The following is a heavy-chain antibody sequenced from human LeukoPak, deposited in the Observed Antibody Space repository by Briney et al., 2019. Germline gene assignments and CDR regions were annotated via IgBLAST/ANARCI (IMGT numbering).Heavy chain of an antibody. CDR1: GFTFSSYG. CDR3: AKAYDFWSGYPDY. CDR2: ISYDGRGDK. D-gene: IGHD3-3*01. V-gene: IGHV3-30*18. J-gene: IGHJ4*02. Sequence: GGSLRLSCVASGFTFSSYGMHWVRQAPGKGLEWGTVISYDGRGDKYCADSVKGRFTISRDNSKNTVYLQMNSLRAEDTAVYYCAKAYDFWSGYPDYWGRGTLVTVSS.